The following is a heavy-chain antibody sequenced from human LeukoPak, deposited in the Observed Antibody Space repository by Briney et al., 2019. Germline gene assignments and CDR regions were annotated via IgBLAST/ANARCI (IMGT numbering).Heavy chain of an antibody. V-gene: IGHV4-61*02. CDR2: IYTSGST. D-gene: IGHD1-7*01. Sequence: PSETLSLTCTVSSGSISSGSYYWSWIRQPAGKGLEWIGRIYTSGSTNYNPSLKSRVTMSVDTSKNQFSLKLSSVTAADTAVYYCARDWGNNWNYGRDDAFDIWGQGTMVTVSS. CDR1: SGSISSGSYY. J-gene: IGHJ3*02. CDR3: ARDWGNNWNYGRDDAFDI.